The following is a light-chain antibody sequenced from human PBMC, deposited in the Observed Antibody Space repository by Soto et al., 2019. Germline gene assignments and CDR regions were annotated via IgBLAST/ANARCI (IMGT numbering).Light chain of an antibody. CDR2: GAS. CDR3: QQYGSSSWT. J-gene: IGKJ1*01. CDR1: HSLSSSS. V-gene: IGKV3-20*01. Sequence: EIVLTQSPGTLSLSPGERATLSCRASHSLSSSSLAWYQQKPGQAPRLLIYGASSRPTGVPDTFSGSGSGTDFTLTISRLEPEDSAVYYCQQYGSSSWTFGQGTKV.